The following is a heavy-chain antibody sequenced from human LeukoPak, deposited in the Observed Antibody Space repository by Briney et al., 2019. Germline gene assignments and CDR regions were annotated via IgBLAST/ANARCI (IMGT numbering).Heavy chain of an antibody. D-gene: IGHD1-26*01. CDR3: ARGIVGATTFDY. Sequence: SETLSLTCAVYGGSFSGYYWSWIRQPPGKGLEWIGEINHSGSTNYNSSLKSRVTISVDTSKNQFSLKLSSVTAADTAVYYCARGIVGATTFDYWGQGTLVTVSS. J-gene: IGHJ4*02. V-gene: IGHV4-34*01. CDR1: GGSFSGYY. CDR2: INHSGST.